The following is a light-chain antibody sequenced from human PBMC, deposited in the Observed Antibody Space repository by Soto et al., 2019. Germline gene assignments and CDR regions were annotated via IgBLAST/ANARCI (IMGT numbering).Light chain of an antibody. Sequence: QSVLTQPPSASGTPGQRVTISCSGSSSNIGSNYVYWYQQLPGTAPKLLISRNNQRPSGVPDRFSGSKSGTAASLAISGLRSEDEADYYCAAWDVSLSGWVFGGGTKLTV. CDR3: AAWDVSLSGWV. CDR2: RNN. J-gene: IGLJ3*02. V-gene: IGLV1-47*01. CDR1: SSNIGSNY.